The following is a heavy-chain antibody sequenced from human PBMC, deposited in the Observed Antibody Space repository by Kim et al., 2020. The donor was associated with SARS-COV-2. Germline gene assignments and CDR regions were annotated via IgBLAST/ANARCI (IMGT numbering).Heavy chain of an antibody. Sequence: SETLSLTCTVSGGSISSSSYYWGWIRQPPGKGLEWIGSIYYSGSTYYNPSLKSRVTISVDTSKNQFSLKLSSVTAADTAVYYCALARRQTDFDYWGQGTLVTVSS. CDR1: GGSISSSSYY. V-gene: IGHV4-39*01. J-gene: IGHJ4*02. CDR2: IYYSGST. D-gene: IGHD3-3*02. CDR3: ALARRQTDFDY.